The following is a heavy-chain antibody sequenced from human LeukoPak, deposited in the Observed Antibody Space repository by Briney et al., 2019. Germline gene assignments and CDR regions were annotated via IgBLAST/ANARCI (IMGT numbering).Heavy chain of an antibody. J-gene: IGHJ6*02. CDR1: GGSFSGYY. D-gene: IGHD2-15*01. CDR3: ARYCSGGSCYYYYYGMDV. Sequence: SETLSLTCAVYGGSFSGYYWSWIRQPPGKGLEWIGEINHSGSTNYNPSLKSRVTISVETSKNQFSLKLSSVTAADTAVYYCARYCSGGSCYYYYYGMDVWGQGTTVTVSS. V-gene: IGHV4-34*01. CDR2: INHSGST.